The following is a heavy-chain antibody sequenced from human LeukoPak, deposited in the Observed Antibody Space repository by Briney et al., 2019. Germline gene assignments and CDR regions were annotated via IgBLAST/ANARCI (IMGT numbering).Heavy chain of an antibody. CDR2: INRSGST. D-gene: IGHD3-10*01. CDR3: ARFGTY. J-gene: IGHJ4*02. Sequence: SETLCLTCAVYGGSFSGYFWSWIRQPPGKGLGWVGEINRSGSTTYNPSLKSRVTISVDTSKNQFSQKLNSETAADTAVYYWARFGTYWGQGILVTVSS. V-gene: IGHV4-34*01. CDR1: GGSFSGYF.